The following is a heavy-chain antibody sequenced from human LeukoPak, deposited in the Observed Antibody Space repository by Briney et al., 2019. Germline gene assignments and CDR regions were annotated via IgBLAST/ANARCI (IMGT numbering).Heavy chain of an antibody. V-gene: IGHV1-2*02. CDR2: VNPNTGGT. J-gene: IGHJ6*02. CDR3: ARGVTTAVPYHHYGLDV. Sequence: ASVKVSCKASGGTFSSYAISWVRQAPGQGLEWMGWVNPNTGGTSYAEKFRGRITSSRDKSTGTAYMALTSLTSDDTAVYYCARGVTTAVPYHHYGLDVWGPGTTVTVSS. CDR1: GGTFSSYA. D-gene: IGHD6-13*01.